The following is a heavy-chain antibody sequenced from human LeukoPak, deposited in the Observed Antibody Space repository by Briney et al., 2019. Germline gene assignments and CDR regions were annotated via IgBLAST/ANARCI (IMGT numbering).Heavy chain of an antibody. CDR1: GFTVSSNY. Sequence: GGSLRLSCAASGFTVSSNYMNWVRQAPGKGLEWVSVIYTGGSAYYADSVKGRFTISRDNSKNMLYLQMNSLRAEDTAVYYCARAHSSSDYFDCWGQGILVIVSS. CDR3: ARAHSSSDYFDC. CDR2: IYTGGSA. V-gene: IGHV3-53*01. D-gene: IGHD6-19*01. J-gene: IGHJ4*02.